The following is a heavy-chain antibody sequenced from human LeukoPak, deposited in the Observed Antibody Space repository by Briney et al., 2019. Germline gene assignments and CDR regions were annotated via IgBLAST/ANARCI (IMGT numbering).Heavy chain of an antibody. Sequence: PGGSLRLSCAASGFTFSNYAMSWVRQAPGKGLEWVSTISGSGGGTYYADSVKGRFTISRDNSKNTLYLQMNSLRAEDTAVYYCAKDLYYFDYWGQGALVTVSS. CDR3: AKDLYYFDY. CDR1: GFTFSNYA. CDR2: ISGSGGGT. D-gene: IGHD2/OR15-2a*01. J-gene: IGHJ4*02. V-gene: IGHV3-23*01.